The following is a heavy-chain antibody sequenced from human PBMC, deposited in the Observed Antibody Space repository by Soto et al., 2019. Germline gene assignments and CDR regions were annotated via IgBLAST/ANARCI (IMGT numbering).Heavy chain of an antibody. Sequence: QVQLVQSGAAVKKPGASVKVSCTTSGYTFTSYHISWVRQTPGHGLARMGWISAYNTNTNYAQKFQGRVPRTTDTVTSTADMELRSLTSADTAAYSGARATQPTDYWGQGTLVTVSS. J-gene: IGHJ4*02. D-gene: IGHD4-17*01. V-gene: IGHV1-18*01. CDR3: ARATQPTDY. CDR2: ISAYNTNT. CDR1: GYTFTSYH.